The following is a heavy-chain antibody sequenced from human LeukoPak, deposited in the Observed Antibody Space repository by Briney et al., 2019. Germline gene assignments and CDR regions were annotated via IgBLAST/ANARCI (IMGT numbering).Heavy chain of an antibody. CDR3: AKDRGVVPAAILFDY. Sequence: PGGSLRLSCAASGFTFSSYWMSWVRQAPGKGLEWVANIKQDGSEKYYVDSVKGRFTISRDNSKNTLYLQMNSLRAEDTAVYYCAKDRGVVPAAILFDYWGQGTLVTVSS. J-gene: IGHJ4*02. V-gene: IGHV3-7*03. CDR2: IKQDGSEK. D-gene: IGHD2-2*01. CDR1: GFTFSSYW.